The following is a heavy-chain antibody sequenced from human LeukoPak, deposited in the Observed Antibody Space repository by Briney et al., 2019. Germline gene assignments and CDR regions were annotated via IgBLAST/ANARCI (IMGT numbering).Heavy chain of an antibody. V-gene: IGHV3-48*02. J-gene: IGHJ3*02. Sequence: GGSLRLSCAASGFTFNSYNMNWVRQAPGKGLEWVSYISSSSSTIYYADSVKGRFTISRDSAKTSLFLQMNSLRDEDTAVYYCARAYSSSSGRDAFNSWGLGTLVTVSS. CDR1: GFTFNSYN. D-gene: IGHD6-6*01. CDR2: ISSSSSTI. CDR3: ARAYSSSSGRDAFNS.